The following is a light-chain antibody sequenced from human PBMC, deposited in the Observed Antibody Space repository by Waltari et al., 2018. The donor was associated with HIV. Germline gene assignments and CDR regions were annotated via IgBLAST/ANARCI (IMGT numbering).Light chain of an antibody. CDR2: GAS. CDR1: QSVSSD. V-gene: IGKV3-20*01. CDR3: QHYTSSPTWT. J-gene: IGKJ1*01. Sequence: IVLTQSPGTLSLSPGERATFSCGASQSVSSDLAWYHQRPGQAPRLLIYGASTRATGIPDRFSGSGSGTDFTLTINSLEPEDFAVYYCQHYTSSPTWTFGQGTKVEIK.